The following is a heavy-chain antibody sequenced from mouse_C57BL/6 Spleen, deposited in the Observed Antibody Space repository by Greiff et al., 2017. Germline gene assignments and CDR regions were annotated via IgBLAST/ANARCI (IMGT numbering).Heavy chain of an antibody. V-gene: IGHV5-9-1*02. CDR1: GFTFSSYA. CDR3: TRESFAMDY. CDR2: ISSGGDYI. Sequence: EVKVEESGEGLVKPGGSLKLSCAASGFTFSSYAMSWVRQTPEKRLEWVAYISSGGDYIYYADTVKGRFTISRDNARNTLYLQMSSLKSEDTAMYYCTRESFAMDYWGQGTSVTVSS. J-gene: IGHJ4*01.